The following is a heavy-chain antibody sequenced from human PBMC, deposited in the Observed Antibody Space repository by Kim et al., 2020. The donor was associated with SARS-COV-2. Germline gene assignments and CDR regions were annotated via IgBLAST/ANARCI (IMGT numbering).Heavy chain of an antibody. J-gene: IGHJ6*02. CDR1: GFTFSSYA. D-gene: IGHD1-26*01. Sequence: GGSLRLSCAVSGFTFSSYAIHWVRQAPGKGLEGVAVISYDGSNKYYADSVKGRFTISRDNSKNTLYLQMNSLRAEDTAVYYCARARGGSYYYGMDVWGQGTTVTVSS. CDR2: ISYDGSNK. CDR3: ARARGGSYYYGMDV. V-gene: IGHV3-30-3*01.